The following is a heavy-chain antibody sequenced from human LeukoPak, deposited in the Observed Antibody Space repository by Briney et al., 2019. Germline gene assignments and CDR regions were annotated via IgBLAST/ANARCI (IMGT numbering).Heavy chain of an antibody. CDR3: ARGTEMTSFTGYYSFDY. D-gene: IGHD3-9*01. V-gene: IGHV4-4*07. CDR1: GGSISTFF. CDR2: IYTGTT. Sequence: SETLSLTCTGSGGSISTFFWTWIRQSAGKGLEWIGRIYTGTTYYNPSLESRATISVDTSNNRFSLKLTSLTAADTAVYYCARGTEMTSFTGYYSFDYWGRGSLVTVSS. J-gene: IGHJ4*02.